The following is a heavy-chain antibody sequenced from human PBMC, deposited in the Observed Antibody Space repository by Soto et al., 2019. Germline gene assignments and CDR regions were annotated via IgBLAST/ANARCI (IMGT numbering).Heavy chain of an antibody. CDR3: AREEGYCSSTSCYGADYYYYMDV. CDR2: INHSGST. V-gene: IGHV4-34*01. D-gene: IGHD2-2*01. Sequence: QVQLQQWGAGLLKPSETLSLTCAVYGGSFSGYYWSWIRQPPGKGLERIGEINHSGSTNYNPSLKSRVTISVDTSKNQFSLKLSSVTAADTAVYYCAREEGYCSSTSCYGADYYYYMDVWGKGTTVTVSS. J-gene: IGHJ6*03. CDR1: GGSFSGYY.